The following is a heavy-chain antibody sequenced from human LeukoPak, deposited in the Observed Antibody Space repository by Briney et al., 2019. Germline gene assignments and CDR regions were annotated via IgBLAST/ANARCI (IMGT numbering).Heavy chain of an antibody. CDR1: GFTSSSYW. Sequence: PGGSLRLSCAASGFTSSSYWMSGVRQAPGKGLEWVANIKQDGGEKYYVDSVKGRFTISRDNAKNSLYLQMNSLRAEDTAVYYCARDSPYYYDSSGYYYFDYWGQGTLVTVSS. D-gene: IGHD3-22*01. V-gene: IGHV3-7*01. CDR3: ARDSPYYYDSSGYYYFDY. J-gene: IGHJ4*02. CDR2: IKQDGGEK.